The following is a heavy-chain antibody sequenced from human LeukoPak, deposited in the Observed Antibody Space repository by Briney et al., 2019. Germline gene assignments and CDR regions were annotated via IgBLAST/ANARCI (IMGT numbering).Heavy chain of an antibody. Sequence: PGGSLRLSCAASGFTFSSYAMHWVRQAPGKGLEWVALISYGGSNKYHADSVKGRFTISRDNSKNTLYLQMNSLRGEDTAVFYCARPQGYFAANFDYWGQGTLVTVSS. CDR1: GFTFSSYA. CDR3: ARPQGYFAANFDY. CDR2: ISYGGSNK. V-gene: IGHV3-30*04. J-gene: IGHJ4*02. D-gene: IGHD3-22*01.